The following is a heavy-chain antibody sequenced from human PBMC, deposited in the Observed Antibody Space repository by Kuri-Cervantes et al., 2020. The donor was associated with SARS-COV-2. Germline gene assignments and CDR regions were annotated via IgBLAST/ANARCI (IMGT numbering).Heavy chain of an antibody. CDR3: ARDGWLGTNPFYYYYYGMDV. J-gene: IGHJ6*01. CDR1: GFTFSSYA. CDR2: ISGGDPST. D-gene: IGHD6-19*01. Sequence: GESLKISCAASGFTFSSYAMSWVRQAPGKGLEWVSGISGGDPSTYYADSVKGRFTISRDNSKNTLYLQMNSLRAEDTAVYYCARDGWLGTNPFYYYYYGMDVWGQGTTVT. V-gene: IGHV3-23*01.